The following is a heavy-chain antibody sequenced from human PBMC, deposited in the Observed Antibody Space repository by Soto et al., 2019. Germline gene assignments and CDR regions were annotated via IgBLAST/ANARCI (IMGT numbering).Heavy chain of an antibody. Sequence: GGSRRLSCAASGFSFSTSTMNWVRQAPGKGLEWVSYISSGSTTIYYADSVKGRFTISRDNGKNSLYLQMNSLRDEDTAVYYCARVRRNDASDYYGMDVWGQGTTVTVSS. CDR3: ARVRRNDASDYYGMDV. V-gene: IGHV3-48*02. D-gene: IGHD1-1*01. J-gene: IGHJ6*02. CDR2: ISSGSTTI. CDR1: GFSFSTST.